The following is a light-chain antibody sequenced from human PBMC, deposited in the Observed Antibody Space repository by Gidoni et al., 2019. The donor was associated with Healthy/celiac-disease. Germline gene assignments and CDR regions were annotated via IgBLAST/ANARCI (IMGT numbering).Light chain of an antibody. Sequence: EILLPHPPGLLSLSPGERATLSCRASQSVSSSYLAWYQQNHGQDPRLLIYGAASRATGIPDRFSGSGAGTDFTLTIIRREPEDYAVYYCQQYGSSPPSTFGQXTKVEIK. CDR3: QQYGSSPPST. CDR2: GAA. V-gene: IGKV3-20*01. J-gene: IGKJ2*01. CDR1: QSVSSSY.